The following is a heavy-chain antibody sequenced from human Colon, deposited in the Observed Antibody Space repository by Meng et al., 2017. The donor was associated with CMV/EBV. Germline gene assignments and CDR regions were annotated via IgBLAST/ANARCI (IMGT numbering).Heavy chain of an antibody. CDR1: GGSITSNVDYY. J-gene: IGHJ4*02. CDR3: ARNDIIVRPPAFYYFDS. Sequence: SETLSLTCTVSGGSITSNVDYYWAWIRQPPGKGLEWIGTIYESGTTYYSPSLKSRVTMSIDTSRNQFSLRLRYPTAADTAVYYCARNDIIVRPPAFYYFDSRGQGMLVTVSS. V-gene: IGHV4-39*07. D-gene: IGHD1-1*01. CDR2: IYESGTT.